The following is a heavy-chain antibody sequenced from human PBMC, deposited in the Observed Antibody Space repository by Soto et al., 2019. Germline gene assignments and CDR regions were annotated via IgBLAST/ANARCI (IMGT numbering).Heavy chain of an antibody. J-gene: IGHJ4*02. V-gene: IGHV4-4*07. CDR2: IYTSGST. CDR3: ARDWGGYGDPSNFDY. Sequence: QVQLQESGPGLVKPSETLSLTCTVSGGSISSYYWSWIRQPAGKGLEWIGRIYTSGSTNYNPSLKSRVPMSVDTSKNQFSLKLSYVTAADTAVYYCARDWGGYGDPSNFDYWGQGTLVTVSS. D-gene: IGHD4-17*01. CDR1: GGSISSYY.